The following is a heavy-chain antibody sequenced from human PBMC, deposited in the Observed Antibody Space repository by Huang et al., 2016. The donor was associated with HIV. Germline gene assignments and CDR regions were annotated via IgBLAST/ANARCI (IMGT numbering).Heavy chain of an antibody. J-gene: IGHJ4*02. CDR1: GYTFSTYG. Sequence: QVQLVQSGAEVKKPGASVKVSCKASGYTFSTYGISWVRQAPGQGLEWMGWIRGYNGNTNYVQKFQGRVTMTTDTSTSTADMELRSLRSDDPAVYYCARDVRSMQGGLFDYWGQGTLVTVSS. D-gene: IGHD3-16*01. CDR3: ARDVRSMQGGLFDY. CDR2: IRGYNGNT. V-gene: IGHV1-18*04.